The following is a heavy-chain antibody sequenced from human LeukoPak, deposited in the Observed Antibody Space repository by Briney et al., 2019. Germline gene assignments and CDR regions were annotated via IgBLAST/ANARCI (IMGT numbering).Heavy chain of an antibody. J-gene: IGHJ4*02. D-gene: IGHD5-24*01. V-gene: IGHV3-48*01. CDR1: GFTFSTYS. Sequence: GGSLRLSCAASGFTFSTYSMNWVRQAPGKGLEWVSYISGTSPTIYYADSVQGRFTISRDNAKNSLFLQMNSLRAEDTAVYYCAREGGYNDFDSWGQGSLVTASS. CDR3: AREGGYNDFDS. CDR2: ISGTSPTI.